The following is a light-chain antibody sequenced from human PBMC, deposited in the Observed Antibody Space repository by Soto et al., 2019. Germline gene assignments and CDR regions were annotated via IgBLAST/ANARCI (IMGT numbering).Light chain of an antibody. J-gene: IGKJ1*01. CDR2: GAS. V-gene: IGKV3-20*01. CDR3: QQYGSSPYT. Sequence: EIVLTQSPGTLSLSPGERATLSCRASQSVSSSYLAWYQQKPGQAPRLLIYGASSRATGIPDRFSGSGSGTDFTLTISRLEPVDFAVYYCQQYGSSPYTFGQGTNVEIK. CDR1: QSVSSSY.